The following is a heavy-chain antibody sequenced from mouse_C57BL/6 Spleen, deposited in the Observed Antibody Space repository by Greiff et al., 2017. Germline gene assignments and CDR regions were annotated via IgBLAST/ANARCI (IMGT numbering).Heavy chain of an antibody. V-gene: IGHV1-26*01. CDR1: GYTFTDYY. Sequence: VQLQQSGPELVKPGASVKISCKASGYTFTDYYMNWVKQSHGKSLEWIGDINPNNGGTSYNQKFKGKATLTVDKSSSTAYMELRSLTSEDSAVYYCARDGLRRYYYAMDYWGQGTSVTVSS. J-gene: IGHJ4*01. D-gene: IGHD2-4*01. CDR2: INPNNGGT. CDR3: ARDGLRRYYYAMDY.